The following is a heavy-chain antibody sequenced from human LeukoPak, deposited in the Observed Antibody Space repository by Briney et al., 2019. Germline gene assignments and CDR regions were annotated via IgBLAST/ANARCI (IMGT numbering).Heavy chain of an antibody. J-gene: IGHJ6*02. V-gene: IGHV4-59*08. CDR3: AGRSDSSGWYSDYYYGMDV. Sequence: SETLSLTCTVSGGSISSYYWSWIRQPPGKGLEWIGYIYYSGSTNYNPSLKSRVTISVDTSKNQFSLKLSSVTAADTAVYYCAGRSDSSGWYSDYYYGMDVWGQGTTVTVSS. CDR1: GGSISSYY. D-gene: IGHD6-19*01. CDR2: IYYSGST.